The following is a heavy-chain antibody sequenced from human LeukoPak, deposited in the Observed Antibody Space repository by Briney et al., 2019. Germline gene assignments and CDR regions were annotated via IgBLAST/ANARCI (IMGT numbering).Heavy chain of an antibody. V-gene: IGHV4-59*10. Sequence: SETLSLTCAVYGGSFSGYYWSWIRQPAGKGLEWIGRIYTSGSTNYNPSLKSRVTISVDTSKNQFSLKLSSVTAADTAVYYCASSLGYWGQGTLVTVSS. CDR1: GGSFSGYY. CDR2: IYTSGST. J-gene: IGHJ4*02. D-gene: IGHD7-27*01. CDR3: ASSLGY.